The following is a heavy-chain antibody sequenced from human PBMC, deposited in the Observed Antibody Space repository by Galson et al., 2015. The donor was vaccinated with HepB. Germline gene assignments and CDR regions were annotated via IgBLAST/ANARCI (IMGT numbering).Heavy chain of an antibody. CDR2: ISSSSTYS. V-gene: IGHV3-21*01. CDR1: GFMFSVYG. CDR3: ASDYGSGNYGGDAFDI. J-gene: IGHJ3*02. Sequence: SLRLSCAASGFMFSVYGMNWVRQAPGKGLEWVSSISSSSTYSYYADSVEGRFTISRDNAKNSLYLQMNSLRAEDTAVYYCASDYGSGNYGGDAFDIWGQGTMVTVSS. D-gene: IGHD3-10*01.